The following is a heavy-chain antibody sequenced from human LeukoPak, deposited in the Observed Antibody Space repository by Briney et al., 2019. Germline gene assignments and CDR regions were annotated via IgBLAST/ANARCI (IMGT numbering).Heavy chain of an antibody. D-gene: IGHD4-23*01. Sequence: ASVKVSCKASGYTFTGYYMHWVRQAPGQGPEWMGWINPNSGGTNYAQKFQGRVTMTRDTSISTAYMDLSTLTSDDTAVYYCARSNYGGQGAGDNWFDPWGQGTLVTVSS. CDR2: INPNSGGT. V-gene: IGHV1-2*02. CDR3: ARSNYGGQGAGDNWFDP. CDR1: GYTFTGYY. J-gene: IGHJ5*02.